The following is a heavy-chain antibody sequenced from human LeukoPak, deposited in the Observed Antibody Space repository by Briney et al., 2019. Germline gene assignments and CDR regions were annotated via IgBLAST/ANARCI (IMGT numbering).Heavy chain of an antibody. D-gene: IGHD5-18*01. Sequence: GGSLRLSCAASGFTFSSYAMSWVRQAPGKGLEWVSAISGSGGSTYYTDSVKGRFTISRDNSKNTLCLQMNSLRAEDTAVYYCAKWGTAMVSYYYYGMDVWGQGTTVTVSS. CDR1: GFTFSSYA. CDR2: ISGSGGST. J-gene: IGHJ6*02. CDR3: AKWGTAMVSYYYYGMDV. V-gene: IGHV3-23*01.